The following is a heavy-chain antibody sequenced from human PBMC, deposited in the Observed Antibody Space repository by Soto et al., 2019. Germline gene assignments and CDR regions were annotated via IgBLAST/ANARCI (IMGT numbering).Heavy chain of an antibody. CDR2: ISYDGSNK. CDR3: AKATGIQLWFRYYFDY. CDR1: GLTFSSYG. V-gene: IGHV3-30*18. Sequence: GGSLRLSCAASGLTFSSYGMHWVRQAPGKGLEWVAVISYDGSNKYYADSVKGRFTISRDNSKNTLYLQMNSLRAEDTAVYYCAKATGIQLWFRYYFDYWGQGTLVTVSS. J-gene: IGHJ4*02. D-gene: IGHD5-18*01.